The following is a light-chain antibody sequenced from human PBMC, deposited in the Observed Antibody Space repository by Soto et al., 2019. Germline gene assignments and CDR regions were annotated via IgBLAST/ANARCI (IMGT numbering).Light chain of an antibody. CDR2: ANS. Sequence: QSVLTQPPSVSGAPGQRVTISCTGSSSNIGAGYDVHWYQQLPGTAPKLLMYANSNRPSGVPDRFSGSKSGTSASLAITGLQAEDEADYYCQSYDTSLSVVFGGGTKLTDL. J-gene: IGLJ2*01. CDR3: QSYDTSLSVV. V-gene: IGLV1-40*01. CDR1: SSNIGAGYD.